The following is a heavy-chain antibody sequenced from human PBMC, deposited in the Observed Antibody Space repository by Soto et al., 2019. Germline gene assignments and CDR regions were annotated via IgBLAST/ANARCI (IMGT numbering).Heavy chain of an antibody. CDR2: ISGSGGAT. CDR3: AKPRYYDILTGYAY. Sequence: GGSLRLSCAASGFTFSSYAMSWVRQAPGKGLEWVSAISGSGGATYYADSVKGRFTISRDNSKNTLYLQMNSLRAEDTAVYYCAKPRYYDILTGYAYSGQGALVTVS. V-gene: IGHV3-23*01. CDR1: GFTFSSYA. J-gene: IGHJ4*02. D-gene: IGHD3-9*01.